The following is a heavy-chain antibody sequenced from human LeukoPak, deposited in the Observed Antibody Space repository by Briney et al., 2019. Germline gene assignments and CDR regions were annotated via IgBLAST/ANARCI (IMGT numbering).Heavy chain of an antibody. CDR2: IYGAGST. V-gene: IGHV3-66*01. Sequence: GRYVRLSCAASGFTVSSNYMSWDRQAPGKGLEWVSVIYGAGSTYYADSVKGRFTISRDNSKNTLYLQMNSLRAEDTAVYYCATPRSGYYYYIAYWGQGTLVSVSS. CDR3: ATPRSGYYYYIAY. D-gene: IGHD3-22*01. CDR1: GFTVSSNY. J-gene: IGHJ4*02.